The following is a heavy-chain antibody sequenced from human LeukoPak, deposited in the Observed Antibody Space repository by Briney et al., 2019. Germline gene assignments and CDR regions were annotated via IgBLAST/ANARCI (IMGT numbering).Heavy chain of an antibody. CDR1: GGSISSSY. V-gene: IGHV4-59*01. Sequence: SETLSLTCAVSGGSISSSYWSWIRQAPGKRLEWIGDIFYSGSTKYDPSLKSRVTISVDTSKNQFSLKVSSVTAADTAVYYCARDNGYSYAPWGQGTLVTVSS. CDR3: ARDNGYSYAP. CDR2: IFYSGST. D-gene: IGHD5-18*01. J-gene: IGHJ5*02.